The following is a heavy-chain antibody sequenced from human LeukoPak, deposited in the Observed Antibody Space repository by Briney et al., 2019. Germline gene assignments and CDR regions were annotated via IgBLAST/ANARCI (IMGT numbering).Heavy chain of an antibody. D-gene: IGHD2-21*02. J-gene: IGHJ4*02. V-gene: IGHV3-23*01. Sequence: GGSLRLFCADSGFTFSSYAMTWVRQTRGKGLEWVSTITGASGTTYYADSVKGRFTISRDNSKNTLYLQMNTLRAADTAVYYCAVYCSGGCYSGLVWGQGILVTVSS. CDR1: GFTFSSYA. CDR2: ITGASGTT. CDR3: AVYCSGGCYSGLV.